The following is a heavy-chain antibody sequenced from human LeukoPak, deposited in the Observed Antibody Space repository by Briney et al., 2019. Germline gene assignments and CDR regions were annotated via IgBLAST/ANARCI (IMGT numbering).Heavy chain of an antibody. Sequence: SETLSLTCTVSGGSINSNSDYWGWIRQPPGKGLEWIGNIYYSGRTYYNPSLKSRVTISVDTSKNHFSLKLSSVTAADTAVYYYARGGIAARRNWFDPWGQGTLVTVSS. CDR1: GGSINSNSDY. CDR3: ARGGIAARRNWFDP. V-gene: IGHV4-39*02. D-gene: IGHD6-6*01. J-gene: IGHJ5*02. CDR2: IYYSGRT.